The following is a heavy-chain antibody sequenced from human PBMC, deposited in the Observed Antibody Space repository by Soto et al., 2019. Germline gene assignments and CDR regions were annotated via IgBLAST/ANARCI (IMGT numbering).Heavy chain of an antibody. Sequence: GGSLRLSCAASGFTFSSYGMHWVRQAPGKGLEWVAVIWYDGSNKYYADSVKGRFTISTDNSKNTLYLQMNSLRAEDTAVYYCARDLVSPSFCSCYDGYYRMYFWGQGSTVPGSS. CDR1: GFTFSSYG. J-gene: IGHJ6*02. CDR3: ARDLVSPSFCSCYDGYYRMYF. D-gene: IGHD2-15*01. V-gene: IGHV3-33*01. CDR2: IWYDGSNK.